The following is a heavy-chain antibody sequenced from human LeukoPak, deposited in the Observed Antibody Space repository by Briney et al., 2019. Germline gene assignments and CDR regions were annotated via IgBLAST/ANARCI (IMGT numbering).Heavy chain of an antibody. Sequence: PGGTLRLSCAASGFTFSSYSMNWVRQGPGKGLEGVSYISSSSSTIYYAVSVKGRFTISRDNAKNSLYLEMNSLRAEDTAVYYCARDRGWLQSIYQPDAFGIWGQGTMVTLPS. CDR1: GFTFSSYS. CDR2: ISSSSSTI. CDR3: ARDRGWLQSIYQPDAFGI. J-gene: IGHJ3*02. V-gene: IGHV3-48*01. D-gene: IGHD5-24*01.